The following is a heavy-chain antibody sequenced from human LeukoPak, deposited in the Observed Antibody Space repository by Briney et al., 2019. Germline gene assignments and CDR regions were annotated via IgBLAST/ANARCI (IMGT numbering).Heavy chain of an antibody. D-gene: IGHD6-13*01. CDR1: GFTFSSYA. CDR2: ISYDGSNK. V-gene: IGHV3-30-3*01. CDR3: ARQYSSSIYSFSVDY. Sequence: GRSLRLSCAASGFTFSSYAMHWVRQAPGKGLEWVAVISYDGSNKYYADSVKGRFTISRDNSKNTLYLQMNSLRAEDTAVYYCARQYSSSIYSFSVDYWGQGTLVTVSS. J-gene: IGHJ4*02.